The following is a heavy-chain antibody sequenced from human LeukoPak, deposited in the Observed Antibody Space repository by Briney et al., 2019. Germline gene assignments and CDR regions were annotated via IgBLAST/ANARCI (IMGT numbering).Heavy chain of an antibody. J-gene: IGHJ4*02. V-gene: IGHV3-48*03. CDR1: GFTFSDYE. CDR2: IGSSGSAI. CDR3: ARDKGPHTY. Sequence: PGGSLRLSCAASGFTFSDYEMNWVRPAAGKGLEWVSYIGSSGSAIYYADSVKGRFTISRDNAKNSLYLQMNSLRAEDTAVYYCARDKGPHTYWGQGTLVTVSS.